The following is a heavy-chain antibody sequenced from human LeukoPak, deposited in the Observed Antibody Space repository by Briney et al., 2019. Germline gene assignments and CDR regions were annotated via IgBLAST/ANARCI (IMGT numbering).Heavy chain of an antibody. CDR2: ISGCGGST. J-gene: IGHJ4*02. CDR1: GFTFSSYA. V-gene: IGHV3-23*01. D-gene: IGHD2-15*01. CDR3: AEDGSGGSCYSH. Sequence: GGSLRLSCAASGFTFSSYAMSWVRQAPGKGLEWVSAISGCGGSTYYADSVKGRFTISRDNSKNTLYLQMNSLRAEDTAVYYCAEDGSGGSCYSHWGQGTLVTVSS.